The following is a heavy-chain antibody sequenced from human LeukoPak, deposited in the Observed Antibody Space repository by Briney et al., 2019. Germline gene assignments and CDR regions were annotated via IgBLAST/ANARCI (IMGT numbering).Heavy chain of an antibody. J-gene: IGHJ5*02. CDR2: IRYDGSNK. CDR1: GFTFSSYG. V-gene: IGHV3-30*02. CDR3: ARRYCSGGSCRETPNWFDP. Sequence: GGSLRLSCAASGFTFSSYGMHWARQAPGKGLEWVAFIRYDGSNKYYADSVKGRFTISRDNSKNTLYLQMNSLRAEDTAVYYCARRYCSGGSCRETPNWFDPWGQGTLVTVSS. D-gene: IGHD2-15*01.